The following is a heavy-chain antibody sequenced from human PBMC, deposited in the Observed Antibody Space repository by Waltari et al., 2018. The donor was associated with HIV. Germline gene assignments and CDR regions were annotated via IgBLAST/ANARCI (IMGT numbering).Heavy chain of an antibody. V-gene: IGHV3-33*01. J-gene: IGHJ4*02. CDR1: GFTFKNFA. Sequence: QVQLVESGGGVVQLGRSLSLSCAASGFTFKNFAMNRVRQAPGKGLEWVGNIYYDGSKKFYGDSVRGRFTISRDNSKQILYLQMNSLRVEDTALYYCARDYNYAPDYWGQGTLVVVSS. D-gene: IGHD5-18*01. CDR2: IYYDGSKK. CDR3: ARDYNYAPDY.